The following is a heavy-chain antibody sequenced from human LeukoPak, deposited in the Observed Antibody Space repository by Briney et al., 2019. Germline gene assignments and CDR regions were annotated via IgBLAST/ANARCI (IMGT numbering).Heavy chain of an antibody. J-gene: IGHJ4*02. V-gene: IGHV3-30-3*01. CDR3: AKEGSDSSSWFFPEYYFDY. Sequence: PGGSLRLSCAASGFTFSSYAMHWVRQAPGKGLEWVAVISYDGSNKYYADSVKGRFTISGDNSKNTLYLQMNSLRAEDTAVYYCAKEGSDSSSWFFPEYYFDYWGQGTLVTVSS. D-gene: IGHD6-13*01. CDR1: GFTFSSYA. CDR2: ISYDGSNK.